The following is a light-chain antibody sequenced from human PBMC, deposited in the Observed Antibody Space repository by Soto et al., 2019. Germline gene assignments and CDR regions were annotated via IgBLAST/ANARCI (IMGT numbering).Light chain of an antibody. CDR3: QRYGSSPPSST. Sequence: PGEIATLSCRATQRVSSGYLAWYHQKTGPAPRLLXYGASNRAPDIPVRFSGRGSGTDFTLTISRLETEDVAVYYCQRYGSSPPSSTFGQGTRLEI. J-gene: IGKJ5*01. CDR2: GAS. CDR1: QRVSSGY. V-gene: IGKV3-20*01.